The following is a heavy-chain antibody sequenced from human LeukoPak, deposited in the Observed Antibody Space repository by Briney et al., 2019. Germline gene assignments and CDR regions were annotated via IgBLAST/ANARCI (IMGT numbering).Heavy chain of an antibody. Sequence: SETLSLTCTVSGGSISSYYWSWIRQPPGKGLEWIGYIYYSGSTNYNPSLKSRVTISVDTSTSQFSLRLSSVTAADTAVYYCARGYYYDSSGYFLDFWGQGTLVTVSS. D-gene: IGHD3-22*01. V-gene: IGHV4-59*01. J-gene: IGHJ4*02. CDR3: ARGYYYDSSGYFLDF. CDR2: IYYSGST. CDR1: GGSISSYY.